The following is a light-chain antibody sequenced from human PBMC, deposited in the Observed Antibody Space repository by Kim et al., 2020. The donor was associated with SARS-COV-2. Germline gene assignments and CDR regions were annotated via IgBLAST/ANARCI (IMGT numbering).Light chain of an antibody. CDR1: QSISIY. CDR2: TAS. Sequence: DIQMTQSPSSLSASVGDRVTITCRAGQSISIYLNWYRQKPGKAPNLLIYTASTLQSGVPSRFSGSGSGREFTLTISSLQPEDFATYYCQQSSSVPYTFGQGTKLEI. J-gene: IGKJ2*01. CDR3: QQSSSVPYT. V-gene: IGKV1-39*01.